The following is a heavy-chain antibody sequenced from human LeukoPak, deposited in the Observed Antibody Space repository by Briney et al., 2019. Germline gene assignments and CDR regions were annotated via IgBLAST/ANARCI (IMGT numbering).Heavy chain of an antibody. V-gene: IGHV3-7*01. Sequence: GGSLRLSCAASGFTLSNFWMSWVRQAPGKGLEWVANIERDGSEKNYVDAVKGRFTISRDNAKNTLFLQTNSLRGDDTAVYYCARESTEVTPGYWGQGTLVTVSS. CDR1: GFTLSNFW. CDR3: ARESTEVTPGY. D-gene: IGHD4-23*01. J-gene: IGHJ4*02. CDR2: IERDGSEK.